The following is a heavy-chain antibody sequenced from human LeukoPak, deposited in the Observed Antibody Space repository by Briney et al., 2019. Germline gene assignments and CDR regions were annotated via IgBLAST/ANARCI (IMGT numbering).Heavy chain of an antibody. CDR3: TSLVGYCSGGSCYSFRGY. J-gene: IGHJ4*02. D-gene: IGHD2-15*01. CDR2: MSRSGTYI. Sequence: PGGSLTLSCAASGFTFSDYYMSWIRQAPGKGLEWLSYMSRSGTYIYYADSVKGRFTISRDNAKNSLYLQMNSLKTEDTAVYYCTSLVGYCSGGSCYSFRGYWGQGTLVTVSS. CDR1: GFTFSDYY. V-gene: IGHV3-11*01.